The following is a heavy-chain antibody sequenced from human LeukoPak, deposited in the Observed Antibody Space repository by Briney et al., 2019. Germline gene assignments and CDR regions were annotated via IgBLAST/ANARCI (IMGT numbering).Heavy chain of an antibody. CDR1: GFTFSNYV. V-gene: IGHV3-23*01. CDR3: AKAGLYINYDLDY. D-gene: IGHD4-11*01. Sequence: GGSLRLSRAASGFTFSNYVMTGVRQAPGKGLEWVSAITRGGGTTSSADSVKGRFTISRDNSKNTLYLQMNSLRAEDTAVYYCAKAGLYINYDLDYWGQGTLVTVSS. CDR2: ITRGGGTT. J-gene: IGHJ4*02.